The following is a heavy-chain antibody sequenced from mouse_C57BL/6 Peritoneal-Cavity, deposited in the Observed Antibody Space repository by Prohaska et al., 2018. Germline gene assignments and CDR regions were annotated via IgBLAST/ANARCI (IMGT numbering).Heavy chain of an antibody. V-gene: IGHV1-72*01. CDR3: ARGGEGWFGDFQFAY. J-gene: IGHJ3*01. D-gene: IGHD2-3*01. Sequence: QVQLQQPGAELVKPGASVNLSCKASCYTFTSYWMHWVKQRPGRGLEWLGRIDPNSGGTKYNEKFKSKATLTVDKPSSPAYMQLISLTSEDSAVYCCARGGEGWFGDFQFAYWGQGTLVTVSA. CDR2: IDPNSGGT. CDR1: CYTFTSYW.